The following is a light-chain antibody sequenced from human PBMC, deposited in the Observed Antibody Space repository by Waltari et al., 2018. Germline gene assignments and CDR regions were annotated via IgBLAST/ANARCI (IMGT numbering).Light chain of an antibody. CDR2: YVN. Sequence: QSALTQPASVSGSPGQSITISCTGTSSDIGGYPYVSWYQQHPGKAPKLMIHYVNKRPLGVSTRFSGSNSGNTASLTISVLQAEDEADYYCTSYTSSTTFYVFGTGTKVTVL. J-gene: IGLJ1*01. CDR1: SSDIGGYPY. V-gene: IGLV2-14*01. CDR3: TSYTSSTTFYV.